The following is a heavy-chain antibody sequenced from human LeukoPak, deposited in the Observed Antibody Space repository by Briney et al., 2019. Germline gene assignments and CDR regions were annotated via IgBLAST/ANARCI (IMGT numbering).Heavy chain of an antibody. V-gene: IGHV4-59*01. CDR3: ARLDILTGYGDY. J-gene: IGHJ4*02. D-gene: IGHD3-9*01. Sequence: SETLSLTCTVSGGSISSYYWSWIRQPPGKGLEWIGYIYYSGSTNYNPSLRSRVTISVDTSKNQFSLKLSSVTAADTAVYYCARLDILTGYGDYWGQGTLVTVSS. CDR2: IYYSGST. CDR1: GGSISSYY.